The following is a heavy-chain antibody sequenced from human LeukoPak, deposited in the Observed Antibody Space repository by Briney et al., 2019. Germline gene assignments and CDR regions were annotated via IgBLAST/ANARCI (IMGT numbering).Heavy chain of an antibody. CDR1: GDSVSSNSAA. D-gene: IGHD2-2*02. CDR3: AREPTQYCSSTSCYRAYFDY. V-gene: IGHV6-1*01. Sequence: SQTLSLTCAISGDSVSSNSAAWNWIRQSPSRGLEWLGRTYYRSKWYYDYAVSVKSRITINPDTSKNQFSLQLNSVTPEDTAVYYCAREPTQYCSSTSCYRAYFDYWGQGTLVTVSS. CDR2: TYYRSKWYY. J-gene: IGHJ4*02.